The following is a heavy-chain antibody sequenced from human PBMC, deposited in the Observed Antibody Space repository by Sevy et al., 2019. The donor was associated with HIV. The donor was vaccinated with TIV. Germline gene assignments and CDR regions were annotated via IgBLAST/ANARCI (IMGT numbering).Heavy chain of an antibody. V-gene: IGHV1-24*01. CDR3: ATTKDYYENSGDPFDY. CDR2: FDPEDDET. D-gene: IGHD3-22*01. J-gene: IGHJ4*02. Sequence: ASVKVSCKVSGYTLTQLSMHWVRQVPGKGLEWMGSFDPEDDETIYAQKFQGRVTMTEDTSTDTAHMELSSLRSEDTAVYYCATTKDYYENSGDPFDYWGQGTLVTVSS. CDR1: GYTLTQLS.